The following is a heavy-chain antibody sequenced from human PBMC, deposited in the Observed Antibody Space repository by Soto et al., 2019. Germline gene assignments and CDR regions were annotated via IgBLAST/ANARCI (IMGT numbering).Heavy chain of an antibody. J-gene: IGHJ4*02. D-gene: IGHD2-21*01. Sequence: QVQLVESGGGVVQPGRSLRLSCAASGFTFSSYGXXXXXXXXXXXXGWVDLIGHDGGKHYYADSLKGRFAISRDNAKTXXXXXXXXXXXXXXXXXXXXGEEXVVARAFDYWGQGALVTVSS. CDR3: XGEEXVVARAFDY. CDR2: IGHDGGKH. V-gene: IGHV3-33*03. CDR1: GFTFSSYG.